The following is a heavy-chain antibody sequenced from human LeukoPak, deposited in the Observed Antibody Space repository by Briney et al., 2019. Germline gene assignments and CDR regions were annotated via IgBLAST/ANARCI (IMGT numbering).Heavy chain of an antibody. CDR3: ARDSRGTIAVAQGPGY. D-gene: IGHD6-19*01. Sequence: ASVKVSCKASGYTFTSYYMHWVRQAPGQGLEWMGIINPSGGSTSYAQKFQGRVTMTRDTSTSTVYMELSSLRSEDTAVYYCARDSRGTIAVAQGPGYWGQGTLVTVSS. CDR1: GYTFTSYY. J-gene: IGHJ4*02. V-gene: IGHV1-46*01. CDR2: INPSGGST.